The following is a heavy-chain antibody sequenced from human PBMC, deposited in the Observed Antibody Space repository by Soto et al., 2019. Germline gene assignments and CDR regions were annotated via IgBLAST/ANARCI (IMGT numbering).Heavy chain of an antibody. V-gene: IGHV4-30-4*01. CDR3: ARASPVVTDV. Sequence: SETLSLTCTVSGGSISSGDYYWSWIRQPPGKGLEWIGYIYYSGSTYYNTSLKRRVTISVDTSKNQYSMKLSSETAADTAVYYCARASPVVTDVWGQGTTVTVSS. D-gene: IGHD5-18*01. CDR1: GGSISSGDYY. J-gene: IGHJ6*02. CDR2: IYYSGST.